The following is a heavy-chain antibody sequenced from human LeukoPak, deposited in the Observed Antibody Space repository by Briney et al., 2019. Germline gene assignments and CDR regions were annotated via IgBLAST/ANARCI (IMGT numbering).Heavy chain of an antibody. J-gene: IGHJ4*02. V-gene: IGHV3-21*01. D-gene: IGHD2-8*01. CDR3: ARVPLGYCTNGVCYTTDY. CDR1: GFTFSSYS. Sequence: GGSLRLSCAASGFTFSSYSMNWVRQAPGKGLEWVPSISSSSSYIYYADSVKGRFTISRDNAKNSLHLQMNSLRAEDAAVYYCARVPLGYCTNGVCYTTDYWGQGTLVTVSS. CDR2: ISSSSSYI.